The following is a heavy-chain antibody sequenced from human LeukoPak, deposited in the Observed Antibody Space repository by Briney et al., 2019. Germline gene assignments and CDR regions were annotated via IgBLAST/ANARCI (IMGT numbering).Heavy chain of an antibody. J-gene: IGHJ4*02. CDR1: GYTFTGYY. D-gene: IGHD3-22*01. V-gene: IGHV1-2*02. CDR3: ARPYDSSGYVDY. Sequence: ASVKVSCKASGYTFTGYYMHWVRQAPGQGLEWMGWINPNSGGTNYAQKFQGRVTMTRDTSISTAYMELSRLRSDDTAVYYCARPYDSSGYVDYWGQGTLVTVSS. CDR2: INPNSGGT.